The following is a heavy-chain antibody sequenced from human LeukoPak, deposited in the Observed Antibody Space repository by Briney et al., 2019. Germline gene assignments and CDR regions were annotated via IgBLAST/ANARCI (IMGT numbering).Heavy chain of an antibody. CDR2: ISSSGSTI. CDR1: GFTFSSYE. Sequence: GGSLRLSCAASGFTFSSYEMNWVRQAPGKGLEWASYISSSGSTIYYADSVKGRFTISRDNAKNSLNLQMNSLRAEDTAVYYCAKAGGWYLYYFDYWGQGTLVTVSS. J-gene: IGHJ4*02. V-gene: IGHV3-48*03. D-gene: IGHD6-19*01. CDR3: AKAGGWYLYYFDY.